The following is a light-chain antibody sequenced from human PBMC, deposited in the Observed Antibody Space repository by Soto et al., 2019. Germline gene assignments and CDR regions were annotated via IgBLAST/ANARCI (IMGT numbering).Light chain of an antibody. J-gene: IGLJ1*01. CDR3: SSYTTSNTRQIV. Sequence: QSALTQPASVSGSPGQSITISCTGTSSDVGGYNYVSWYQHHPGKAPKLIIYDVTNRPSGVSNPFSGSKSGNTASLTISGLQPEDVADYYCSSYTTSNTRQIVFGTGTKVTV. V-gene: IGLV2-14*03. CDR2: DVT. CDR1: SSDVGGYNY.